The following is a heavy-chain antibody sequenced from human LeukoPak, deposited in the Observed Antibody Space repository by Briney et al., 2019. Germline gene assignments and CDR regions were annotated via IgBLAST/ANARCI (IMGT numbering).Heavy chain of an antibody. CDR3: ARGSYSSGWYGPGVDY. CDR2: INPNSGGT. J-gene: IGHJ4*02. Sequence: ASVKVSCQASGYTFTGYYIHWVRQAPGQGLEWMGRINPNSGGTNYAQKFQGRVTMTRDTSISTVYMELSRPRSDDTAVYYCARGSYSSGWYGPGVDYWGEGTLVTVYS. CDR1: GYTFTGYY. D-gene: IGHD6-19*01. V-gene: IGHV1-2*06.